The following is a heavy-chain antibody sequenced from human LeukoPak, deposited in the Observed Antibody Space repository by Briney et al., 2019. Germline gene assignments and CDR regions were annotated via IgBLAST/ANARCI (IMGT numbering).Heavy chain of an antibody. V-gene: IGHV3-21*04. CDR1: GVTFSSYS. CDR2: ISSSSSYI. J-gene: IGHJ4*02. CDR3: AKDQYVLRTFGWPRD. Sequence: GGSLRLSCTASGVTFSSYSMNWGRMAPRQGLELVSSISSSSSYIYYADSVKGRFTISRDNAKNSLYLQMNSLSAEDTAVYYCAKDQYVLRTFGWPRDWDQGTLVMVSS. D-gene: IGHD3-9*01.